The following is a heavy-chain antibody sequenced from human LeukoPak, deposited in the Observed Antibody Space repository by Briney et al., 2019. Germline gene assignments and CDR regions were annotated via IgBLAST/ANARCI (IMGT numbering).Heavy chain of an antibody. J-gene: IGHJ2*01. V-gene: IGHV4-4*02. CDR2: IYHSGST. CDR1: GGSISSSNW. Sequence: SETLSLTCAVSGGSISSSNWWSWVRQPPGKGLEWIGEIYHSGSTNYNPSLKSRVTISVDKSKNQFSLKLSSVTAADTAVYYCARAVYSGGSCYLGVECWYFDLWGRGTLVTVSS. CDR3: ARAVYSGGSCYLGVECWYFDL. D-gene: IGHD2-15*01.